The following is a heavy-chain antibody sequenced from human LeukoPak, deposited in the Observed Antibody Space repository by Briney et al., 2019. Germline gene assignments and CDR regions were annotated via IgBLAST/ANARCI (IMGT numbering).Heavy chain of an antibody. J-gene: IGHJ4*02. D-gene: IGHD5-12*01. Sequence: QPGGSLRLSCAASGLVFGKYAMAWVRQAPGKGLECVSIISDDSSFTYYLDSVKGRSTIFRDNSKNTLYLHMNSLKAEDTAVYYCAKGRCSGPGCDSFDYWGQGTLVTASS. V-gene: IGHV3-23*01. CDR2: ISDDSSFT. CDR3: AKGRCSGPGCDSFDY. CDR1: GLVFGKYA.